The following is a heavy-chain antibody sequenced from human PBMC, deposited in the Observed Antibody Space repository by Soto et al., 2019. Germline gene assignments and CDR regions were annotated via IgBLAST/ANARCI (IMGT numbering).Heavy chain of an antibody. J-gene: IGHJ5*02. D-gene: IGHD1-26*01. V-gene: IGHV1-18*01. CDR2: ISAYNGNT. CDR3: ARVDCGSYSCWFDP. CDR1: GYTFTSYG. Sequence: ASVKVSCKASGYTFTSYGISWVRQAPGQGLEWMGWISAYNGNTNYAQKLQGRVTMTTDTSTSTAYMELRSLRSDDTVVYYCARVDCGSYSCWFDPWGQGTLVTVSS.